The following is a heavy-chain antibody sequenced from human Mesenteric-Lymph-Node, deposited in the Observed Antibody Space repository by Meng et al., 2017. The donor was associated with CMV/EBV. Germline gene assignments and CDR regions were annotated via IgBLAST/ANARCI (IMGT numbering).Heavy chain of an antibody. CDR3: ARDISSGSYGDYYGMDV. Sequence: GESLKISCAASGFTFSTYTMHWVRQAPGKGLEWVAVISYDGSNKYYADSVKGRFTIPRDSSKNTLYLQMNSLRAEDTAVYYCARDISSGSYGDYYGMDVWGQGTTVTVSS. D-gene: IGHD1-26*01. J-gene: IGHJ6*02. CDR2: ISYDGSNK. CDR1: GFTFSTYT. V-gene: IGHV3-30-3*01.